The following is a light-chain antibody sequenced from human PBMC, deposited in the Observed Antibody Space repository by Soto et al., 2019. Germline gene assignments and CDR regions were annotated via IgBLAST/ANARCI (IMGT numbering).Light chain of an antibody. CDR2: DVS. V-gene: IGLV2-14*01. CDR3: SSYTSSSTPV. Sequence: QSALTQPASVSGSPGQSITISCTGTSSDIGAYNYVSWYQQHPGKAPELMIYDVSNRPSGVSNRFSGSKSGNTASLTISGLQAEDEADYYCSSYTSSSTPVFGGGTKLTVL. CDR1: SSDIGAYNY. J-gene: IGLJ2*01.